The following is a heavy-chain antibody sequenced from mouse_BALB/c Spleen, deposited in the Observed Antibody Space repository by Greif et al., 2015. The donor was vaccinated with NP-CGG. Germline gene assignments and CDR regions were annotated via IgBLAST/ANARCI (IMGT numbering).Heavy chain of an antibody. V-gene: IGHV1-7*01. J-gene: IGHJ3*01. Sequence: VQVVESGAELAKPGASVKMSCKASGYTFTSYWMHWVKQRPGQGLEWIGYINPSTGYTEYNQKFKDKATLTADKSSSTAYMQLSSLTSEDSAVYYCARSDYRYDGAWFAYWGQGTLVTVSA. CDR1: GYTFTSYW. CDR2: INPSTGYT. CDR3: ARSDYRYDGAWFAY. D-gene: IGHD2-14*01.